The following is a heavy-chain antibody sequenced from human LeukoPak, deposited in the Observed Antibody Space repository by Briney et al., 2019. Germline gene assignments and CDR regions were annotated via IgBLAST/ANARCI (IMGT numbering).Heavy chain of an antibody. D-gene: IGHD6-13*01. Sequence: PSETLSLTCTVSGGSVSSGSYYWSWIRQPPGKGLEWIGHIYYSGSTNYNPSLKSRVTISKDTSKTQFSLKLSSVTAADTAVYYCARYRRAAAAGFDYWGQGTLVTVSS. J-gene: IGHJ4*02. V-gene: IGHV4-61*01. CDR1: GGSVSSGSYY. CDR3: ARYRRAAAAGFDY. CDR2: IYYSGST.